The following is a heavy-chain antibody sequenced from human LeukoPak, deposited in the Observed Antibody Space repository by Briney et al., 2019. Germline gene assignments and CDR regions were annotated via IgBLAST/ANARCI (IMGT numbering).Heavy chain of an antibody. V-gene: IGHV4-59*08. J-gene: IGHJ4*02. CDR3: ARRKGDTAMVMFDY. D-gene: IGHD5-18*01. CDR2: IYYSGST. Sequence: PSETLSLTCTVSGGSISSYYWSWIRQPPGKGLEGIGYIYYSGSTNYNPSLKSRVTISVDTSKNQFSLKLSSVTAADTAVYYCARRKGDTAMVMFDYWGQGTLVTVSS. CDR1: GGSISSYY.